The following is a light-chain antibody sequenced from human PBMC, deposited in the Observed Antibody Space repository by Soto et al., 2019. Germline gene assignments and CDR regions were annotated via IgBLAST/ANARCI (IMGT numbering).Light chain of an antibody. CDR3: QQSYSTPFT. V-gene: IGKV1-39*01. CDR1: QSISSY. Sequence: DIQMTQSPSSLSASVGDRVTITCRASQSISSYLNWYQQKPGKAPKLLIYAASSLQSGVPSRFSGSGSGTDFTLTISSPQPEDFETYYCQQSYSTPFTFGPGTKVDIK. J-gene: IGKJ3*01. CDR2: AAS.